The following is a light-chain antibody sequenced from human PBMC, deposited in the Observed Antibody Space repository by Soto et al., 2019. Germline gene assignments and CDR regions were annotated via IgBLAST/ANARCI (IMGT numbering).Light chain of an antibody. CDR2: DAS. Sequence: EIVMTQSPATLSLSPGERATLSCRASRTVDGNYLAWYHQKPGQAPRLLIYDASNRATGIPVRFSGSGSGTDYTLTITNLESEDFAVYYCQQRSNWPWTFGQGTKVEIK. CDR3: QQRSNWPWT. J-gene: IGKJ1*01. CDR1: RTVDGNY. V-gene: IGKV3-11*01.